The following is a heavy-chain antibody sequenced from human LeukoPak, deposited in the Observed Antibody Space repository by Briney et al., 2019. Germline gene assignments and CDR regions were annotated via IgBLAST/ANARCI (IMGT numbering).Heavy chain of an antibody. CDR1: GFTFSSYG. CDR3: AKRVTFHVVDTAMAGGLSFDY. J-gene: IGHJ4*02. CDR2: IRYDGSNK. V-gene: IGHV3-30*02. D-gene: IGHD5-18*01. Sequence: GGSLRLSCAASGFTFSSYGMHWVRQAPGKGLEWVAFIRYDGSNKYYADSVKGRFTISRDNSKNTLYLQMNSLRAEDTAVYYGAKRVTFHVVDTAMAGGLSFDYGGKGTLVTVSS.